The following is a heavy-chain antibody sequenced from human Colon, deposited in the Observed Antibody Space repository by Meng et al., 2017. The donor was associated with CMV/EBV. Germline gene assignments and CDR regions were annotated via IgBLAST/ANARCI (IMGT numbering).Heavy chain of an antibody. J-gene: IGHJ4*02. Sequence: GSLRLSCTVSGGSISSSSYYWGWIRQPPGKGLEWIGSIYYSGSTYYNPSLKSRVTISVDTSKNQFSLKLSSVTAADTAVYYCVRGAWNSRGCFDHWGQGALVTVSS. D-gene: IGHD1-7*01. CDR3: VRGAWNSRGCFDH. V-gene: IGHV4-39*07. CDR2: IYYSGST. CDR1: GGSISSSSYY.